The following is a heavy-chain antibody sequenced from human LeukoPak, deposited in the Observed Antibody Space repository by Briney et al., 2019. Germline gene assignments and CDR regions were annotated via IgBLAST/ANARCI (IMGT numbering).Heavy chain of an antibody. CDR1: GFTFSSYW. CDR2: ISSDGSST. CDR3: ARASWPGSFDI. J-gene: IGHJ3*02. V-gene: IGHV3-74*01. Sequence: SGGSLRLSCAASGFTFSSYWMHWVRQAPGKGLVWVSRISSDGSSTSYADSVKGRFTISRDNAKHTLYLQMDSVRAEDTAVYDCARASWPGSFDIWGQGTMVTVSS.